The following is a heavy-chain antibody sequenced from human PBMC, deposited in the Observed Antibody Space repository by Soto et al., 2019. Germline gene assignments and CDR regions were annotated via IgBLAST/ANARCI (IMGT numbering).Heavy chain of an antibody. D-gene: IGHD6-25*01. CDR2: IYYSGST. V-gene: IGHV4-59*02. Sequence: ALSVTRTVSSGSVGSSYWSWIRQPPGKGLELSGYIYYSGSTNYNPSLKSRVTISVDTSKNQFSLKLSSVTAADTAVYYCARVLLCGSGYQRELFASPTQRSSDP. J-gene: IGHJ5*02. CDR1: SGSVGSSY. CDR3: ARVLLCGSGYQRELFASPTQRSSDP.